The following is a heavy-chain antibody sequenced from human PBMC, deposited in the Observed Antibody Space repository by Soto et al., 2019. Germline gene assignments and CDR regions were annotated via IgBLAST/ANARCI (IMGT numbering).Heavy chain of an antibody. V-gene: IGHV6-1*01. D-gene: IGHD6-19*01. CDR2: TYYRSKWYN. Sequence: SQTLSLTCAISGDSVSSNSAAWNWIRQSPSRGLEWLGRTYYRSKWYNDYAVSVKSRITINPDTSKNQFSLQLNSVTPEDTAVYYCARAPEGGIAVAGSENWFDPWGQGTLVTVSS. CDR1: GDSVSSNSAA. J-gene: IGHJ5*02. CDR3: ARAPEGGIAVAGSENWFDP.